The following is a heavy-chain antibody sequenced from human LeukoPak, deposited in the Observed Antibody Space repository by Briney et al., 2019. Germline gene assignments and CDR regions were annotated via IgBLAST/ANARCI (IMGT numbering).Heavy chain of an antibody. V-gene: IGHV1-8*02. J-gene: IGHJ4*02. D-gene: IGHD3-9*01. CDR2: MNHNSGNT. CDR3: ARPKGDILTGYLDY. CDR1: GYAGTINS. Sequence: ASVTLSLTSSGYAGTINSSNCYRQGTRQPPERVRGMNHNSGNTGYAQTFQGRVTMSRDTSISTAYMELSSVRSEDTAVYYCARPKGDILTGYLDYWGQGTLVTVSS.